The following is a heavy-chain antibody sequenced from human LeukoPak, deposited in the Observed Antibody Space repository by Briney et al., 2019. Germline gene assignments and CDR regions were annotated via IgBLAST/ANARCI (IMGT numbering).Heavy chain of an antibody. V-gene: IGHV1-69*02. D-gene: IGHD6-13*01. CDR3: ATSIAAAGTPLDY. Sequence: VASVKVSCKASGGTLSSYTISWVRQAPGQGLEWMGRIIPILGIANYAQKFQGRVTITADKSTSTAYMELSSLRSEDTAVYYCATSIAAAGTPLDYWGREPWSPSPQ. J-gene: IGHJ4*02. CDR1: GGTLSSYT. CDR2: IIPILGIA.